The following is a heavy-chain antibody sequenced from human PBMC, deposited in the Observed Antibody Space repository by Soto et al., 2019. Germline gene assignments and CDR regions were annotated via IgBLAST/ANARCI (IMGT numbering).Heavy chain of an antibody. D-gene: IGHD3-10*01. CDR3: ARGPFRPSAMDV. V-gene: IGHV1-69*10. J-gene: IGHJ6*02. CDR1: GDNFKKNV. Sequence: ASVKVSCKTSGDNFKKNVFTWVREAPGQGLEWMGGTIPALGKTHYIEKFQGRVTITVDDATRTVYMEVRDLTSEDTAIYYCARGPFRPSAMDVWGQGTTVTVSS. CDR2: TIPALGKT.